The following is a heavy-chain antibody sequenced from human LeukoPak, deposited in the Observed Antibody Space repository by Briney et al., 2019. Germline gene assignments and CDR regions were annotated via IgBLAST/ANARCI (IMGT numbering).Heavy chain of an antibody. D-gene: IGHD2-2*01. CDR3: ARKYCSSTSCLFDY. J-gene: IGHJ4*02. CDR2: ISTSGSPI. CDR1: GFTFSSYE. V-gene: IGHV3-48*03. Sequence: GGSLRLSCAASGFTFSSYEMNWVRQAPGKGLEWVSYISTSGSPIYYADSVKGRFTIPRDNAKNSLYLQMNSLRAKDTAVYYCARKYCSSTSCLFDYWGQGTLVTVTS.